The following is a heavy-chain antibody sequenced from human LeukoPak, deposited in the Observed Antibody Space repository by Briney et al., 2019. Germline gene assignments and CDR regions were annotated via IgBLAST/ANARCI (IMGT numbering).Heavy chain of an antibody. J-gene: IGHJ4*02. CDR3: ARDRPTWDIVATII. D-gene: IGHD5-12*01. Sequence: PGGSLRLSCAASGFTFSSYWMSWVRQAPGKGLEWVANMKQDGSEKYYVDSVKGRFTISRDNAKNSLYLQMNSLRAEDTAVYYCARDRPTWDIVATIIWGQGTLVTVSS. V-gene: IGHV3-7*01. CDR2: MKQDGSEK. CDR1: GFTFSSYW.